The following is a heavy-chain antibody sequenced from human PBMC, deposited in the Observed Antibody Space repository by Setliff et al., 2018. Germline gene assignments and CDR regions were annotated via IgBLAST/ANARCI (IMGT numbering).Heavy chain of an antibody. V-gene: IGHV4-61*02. J-gene: IGHJ4*02. D-gene: IGHD3-10*01. CDR3: ARDVGGEGYFDS. CDR1: DDSISSRHYY. CDR2: INTSGST. Sequence: SETLSLTCTVSDDSISSRHYYWSWIRRPAGKGLQWIGRINTSGSTKYNPSLKSRVTMSVDTSKNQFSLKLSAVTAADTAVYYCARDVGGEGYFDSWGQGTLVTVSS.